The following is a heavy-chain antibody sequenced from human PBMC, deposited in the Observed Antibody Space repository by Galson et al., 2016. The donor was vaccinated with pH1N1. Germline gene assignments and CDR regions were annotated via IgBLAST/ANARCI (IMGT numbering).Heavy chain of an antibody. V-gene: IGHV5-51*01. CDR2: IYPGDSDT. CDR3: SRLGIPATIDYHYYRDV. D-gene: IGHD2-2*01. J-gene: IGHJ6*03. Sequence: SGAEVKKPGESLKISCKGTGYSFSTYWIAWVRQMPGEGLEWMGIIYPGDSDTRYSPSFQGQVTISADKSISAAYLQWSSLQASDTAMYFCSRLGIPATIDYHYYRDVWSKGTTVTVSS. CDR1: GYSFSTYW.